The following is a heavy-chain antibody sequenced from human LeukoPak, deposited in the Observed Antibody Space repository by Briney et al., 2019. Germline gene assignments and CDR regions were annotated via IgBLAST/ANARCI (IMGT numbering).Heavy chain of an antibody. Sequence: SETLSLTCTVSGGSISGHYWTWIRQPPGKGLEWIGQIHYSGRPDYNPSLKSRVTISVDTSKNQLSLKVTSVTGADTAAYYCARFGVDYDMDVWGQGTTVTVSS. CDR2: IHYSGRP. V-gene: IGHV4-59*11. J-gene: IGHJ6*02. CDR1: GGSISGHY. CDR3: ARFGVDYDMDV. D-gene: IGHD3-16*01.